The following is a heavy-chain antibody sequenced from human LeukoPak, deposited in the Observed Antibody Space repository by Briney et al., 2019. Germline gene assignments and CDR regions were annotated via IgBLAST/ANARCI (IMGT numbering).Heavy chain of an antibody. CDR1: GYTFTSYY. D-gene: IGHD1-26*01. CDR3: ARDTKYSGSYLTHPDY. J-gene: IGHJ4*02. CDR2: INPSGGST. Sequence: ASVKVSCKASGYTFTSYYMHWVRQAPGQGLEWMGIINPSGGSTSYAQKFQGRVTMTRDTSTSTVYMELSSLRAEDTAVYYCARDTKYSGSYLTHPDYWGQGTLVTVSS. V-gene: IGHV1-46*01.